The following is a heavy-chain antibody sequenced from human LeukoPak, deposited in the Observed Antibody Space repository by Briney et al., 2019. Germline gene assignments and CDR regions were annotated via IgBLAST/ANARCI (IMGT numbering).Heavy chain of an antibody. J-gene: IGHJ4*02. CDR2: INPNSGGT. V-gene: IGHV1-2*02. CDR3: ARDLSNAGSGSYQPVDY. D-gene: IGHD3-10*01. CDR1: GYTFTGYY. Sequence: ASVKVSCKASGYTFTGYYIHWVRQAPGQGLEWMGWINPNSGGTNYAQKFQGRVTMTRDTSISTAYMELSRLRSDDTAVYYCARDLSNAGSGSYQPVDYWGQGTLVTVSS.